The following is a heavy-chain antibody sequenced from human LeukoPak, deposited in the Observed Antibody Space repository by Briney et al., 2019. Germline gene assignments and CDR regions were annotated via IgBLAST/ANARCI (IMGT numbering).Heavy chain of an antibody. J-gene: IGHJ6*02. V-gene: IGHV1-8*01. Sequence: GASVKVSCKASGYTFTSYDINWVRQATGQGLEWMGWMNPNSGNTGYAQKFQGRVTMTRNTSISTAYMELSRLRSDDTAVYYCASGGGYCSGGSCYSVEPYYYYGMDVWGQGTTVTVSS. D-gene: IGHD2-15*01. CDR3: ASGGGYCSGGSCYSVEPYYYYGMDV. CDR1: GYTFTSYD. CDR2: MNPNSGNT.